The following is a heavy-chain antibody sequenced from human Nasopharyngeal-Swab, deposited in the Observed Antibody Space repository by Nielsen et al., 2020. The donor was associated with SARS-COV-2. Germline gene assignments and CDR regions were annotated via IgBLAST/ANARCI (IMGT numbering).Heavy chain of an antibody. V-gene: IGHV3-30*04. CDR2: ISYDGSNK. J-gene: IGHJ3*02. CDR3: ARGGMITFGGVIADAFDI. CDR1: GFTFSSYA. Sequence: GESLKISCAASGFTFSSYAMHWVRQAPGKGLEWVAVISYDGSNKYYADSVKGRFTISRDNSKNTLYLQMNSLRAGDTAVYYCARGGMITFGGVIADAFDIWGQGTMVTVSS. D-gene: IGHD3-16*02.